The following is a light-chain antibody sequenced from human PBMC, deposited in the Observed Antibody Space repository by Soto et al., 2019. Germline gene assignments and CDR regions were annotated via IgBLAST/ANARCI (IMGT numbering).Light chain of an antibody. CDR2: DAS. Sequence: DIQMTQSPSTLSASVGDRVTITCRASQSISSWLAWYQQKPGKAPKLLIYDASSLESGVPSRFSGSGSGTEFTLTISNLQPDDFATYYCQQYNSYLKTFGQGTKVEIK. CDR1: QSISSW. V-gene: IGKV1-5*01. J-gene: IGKJ1*01. CDR3: QQYNSYLKT.